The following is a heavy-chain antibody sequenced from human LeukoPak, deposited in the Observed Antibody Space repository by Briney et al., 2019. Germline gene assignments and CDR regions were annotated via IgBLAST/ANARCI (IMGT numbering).Heavy chain of an antibody. V-gene: IGHV3-48*02. D-gene: IGHD2-15*01. CDR3: ARSGCGSGGGCYNYRNAFDI. Sequence: GGSLRLSCAASVFTFSSYAMNWVRQAPGRGLEWVAYIGISSSTIYYADSVKGRFTISRDNVKNSVFLQMNTLRDEDTAVYYCARSGCGSGGGCYNYRNAFDIWGQGTMVTVSS. CDR1: VFTFSSYA. CDR2: IGISSSTI. J-gene: IGHJ3*02.